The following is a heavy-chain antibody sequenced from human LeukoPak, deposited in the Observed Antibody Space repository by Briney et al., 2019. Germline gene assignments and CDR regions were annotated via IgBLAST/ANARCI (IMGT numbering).Heavy chain of an antibody. J-gene: IGHJ4*02. Sequence: SETLSLTCAVYGGSFSGYYWSWIRQPPGKGLEWIGEINHSGSTNYNPSLKSRVTISVDTSKNQFSLKLSSVTAADTAVYYCARDSRPRNYVISDLDYWGQGTLVTVSS. D-gene: IGHD1-7*01. CDR2: INHSGST. CDR3: ARDSRPRNYVISDLDY. CDR1: GGSFSGYY. V-gene: IGHV4-34*01.